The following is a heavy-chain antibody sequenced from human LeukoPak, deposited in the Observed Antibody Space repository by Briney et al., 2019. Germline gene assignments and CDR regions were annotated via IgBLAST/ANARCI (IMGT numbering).Heavy chain of an antibody. D-gene: IGHD6-6*01. V-gene: IGHV3-48*03. CDR3: ARVLRPSYYYYMDV. CDR2: IASDGTI. J-gene: IGHJ6*03. CDR1: GFILSTSE. Sequence: GGSLRLSCVASGFILSTSEMNWVRQAPGRGLEWVSFIASDGTIYYADSVKGRFTISRDNAKNSLYLQMNSLRAEDTAVYYCARVLRPSYYYYMDVWGKGTTVTVSS.